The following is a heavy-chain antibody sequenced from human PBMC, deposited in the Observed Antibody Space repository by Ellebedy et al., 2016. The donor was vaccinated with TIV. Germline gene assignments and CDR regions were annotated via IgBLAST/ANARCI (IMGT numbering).Heavy chain of an antibody. CDR3: ARVHCSITTWDYYYMDV. CDR1: GGSVSRYF. J-gene: IGHJ6*03. Sequence: SETLSLXXTVSGGSVSRYFWSWIRQPAGKGLEWIGRIFTSGSFNYNPSLMSRVTMSVVTSKNQISLRLNSVTAADTAGYFCARVHCSITTWDYYYMDVWGKGTTVTVSS. D-gene: IGHD1-1*01. V-gene: IGHV4-4*07. CDR2: IFTSGSF.